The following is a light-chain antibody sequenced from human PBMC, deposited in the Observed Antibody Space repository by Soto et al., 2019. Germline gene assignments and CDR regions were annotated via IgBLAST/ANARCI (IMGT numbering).Light chain of an antibody. CDR3: LQDYNYPLT. V-gene: IGKV1-6*01. CDR2: AAY. CDR1: QGSRND. Sequence: AIQMTQSPSSLSASVGDRVTITCRASQGSRNDLGWYQQKPGKAPKLLIYAAYDLQSGVPSRFSGSGSGTDFTLTISSLQPEDFATYYCLQDYNYPLTFGGGTKVEIK. J-gene: IGKJ4*01.